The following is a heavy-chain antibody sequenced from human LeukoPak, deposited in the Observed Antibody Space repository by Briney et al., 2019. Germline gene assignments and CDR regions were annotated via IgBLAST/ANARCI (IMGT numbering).Heavy chain of an antibody. CDR3: ARHYRRNPIGNGMDV. J-gene: IGHJ6*02. D-gene: IGHD1-14*01. Sequence: SETLSLTCTVSGGSISSSSYYWGWIRQPPGKGLEWIGSIYYSGSTYYNPSLKSRVTISVDTSKNQFSLKLSSVTAADTAVYYCARHYRRNPIGNGMDVWGQGTTVTVSS. CDR1: GGSISSSSYY. V-gene: IGHV4-39*01. CDR2: IYYSGST.